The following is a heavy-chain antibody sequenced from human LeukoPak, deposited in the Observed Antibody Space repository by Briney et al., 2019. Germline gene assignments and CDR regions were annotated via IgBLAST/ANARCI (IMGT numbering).Heavy chain of an antibody. J-gene: IGHJ3*02. D-gene: IGHD7-27*01. CDR3: AKSTNWGSISDGFDI. V-gene: IGHV1-2*02. CDR1: GYSFIGYY. CDR2: INPNSGGA. Sequence: ASVKVSCKSSGYSFIGYYIHWVRQAPGQGLEWMGWINPNSGGANYAQKFQGRVTMTRDTSISTVYMELTRLRSDDTAMYYCAKSTNWGSISDGFDIWGQGTMVTVAS.